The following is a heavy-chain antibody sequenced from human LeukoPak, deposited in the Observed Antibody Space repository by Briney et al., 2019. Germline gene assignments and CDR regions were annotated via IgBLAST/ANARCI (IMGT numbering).Heavy chain of an antibody. CDR3: ARGKRYSSGWPFDY. J-gene: IGHJ4*02. CDR2: INHSGST. V-gene: IGHV4-34*01. D-gene: IGHD6-19*01. CDR1: GGSFSGYY. Sequence: PSETLSLTCAVYGGSFSGYYWSWIRQPPGKGLEWIGEINHSGSTNYNPSLESRVTISVDTSKNQFSLKLSSVTAADTAVYYCARGKRYSSGWPFDYWGQGTLVTVSS.